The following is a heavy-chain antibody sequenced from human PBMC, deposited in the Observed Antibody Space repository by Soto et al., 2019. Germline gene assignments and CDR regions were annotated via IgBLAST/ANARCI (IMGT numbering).Heavy chain of an antibody. D-gene: IGHD3-3*01. CDR2: IKQDGSEK. J-gene: IGHJ4*02. CDR3: TRDGSGYSVY. V-gene: IGHV3-7*01. CDR1: CFDVGDAF. Sequence: GGPLILSSAFSCFDVGDAFMGWVRAAPGKGLEWVANIKQDGSEKYYVDSVKGRFTISRDNAKRSLYLQMNNLRAEDTAVYYCTRDGSGYSVYWGLGTLVTVS.